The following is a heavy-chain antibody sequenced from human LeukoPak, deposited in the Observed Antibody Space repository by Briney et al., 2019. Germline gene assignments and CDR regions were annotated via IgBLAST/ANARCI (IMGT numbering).Heavy chain of an antibody. V-gene: IGHV3-23*01. CDR3: AKVLYSQQLVPYYFDY. Sequence: PGGSLRLSCAASGFTFSSYAMGWVRQAPGKGLEWVSAISGSGGSTYYADSVKGRFTISRDNSKNTLYLQMNSLRAEDTAVYYCAKVLYSQQLVPYYFDYWGQGTLVTVSS. J-gene: IGHJ4*02. D-gene: IGHD6-13*01. CDR1: GFTFSSYA. CDR2: ISGSGGST.